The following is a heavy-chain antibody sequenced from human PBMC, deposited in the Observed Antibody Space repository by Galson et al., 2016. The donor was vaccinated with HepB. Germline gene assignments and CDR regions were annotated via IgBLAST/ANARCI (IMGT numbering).Heavy chain of an antibody. Sequence: SLRLSCAASGFTFSGYGIHWVRQAPGKGLEWVGVIWYDGSNQYYADSVKGRFTISRDNSKNTLYLQMNSLRAEDTAVYYCAKEQPGSYLGFDSWGQGTLVSVSS. D-gene: IGHD1-26*01. V-gene: IGHV3-33*06. J-gene: IGHJ4*02. CDR3: AKEQPGSYLGFDS. CDR1: GFTFSGYG. CDR2: IWYDGSNQ.